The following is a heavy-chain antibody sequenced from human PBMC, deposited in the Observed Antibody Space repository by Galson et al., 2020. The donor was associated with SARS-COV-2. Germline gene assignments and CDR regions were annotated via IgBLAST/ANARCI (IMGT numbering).Heavy chain of an antibody. V-gene: IGHV3-23*01. J-gene: IGHJ6*02. CDR3: AKEIDWGYYYDGMDV. CDR1: GFTFSSYA. Sequence: GGSLRLSCAASGFTFSSYAISWVRHPPRKGLEWVSAVSGSGGSTYYADSVNSRFTISRDNSKNTLYLQMNSLRAEDTAVYYCAKEIDWGYYYDGMDVWGQGTTVTVSS. CDR2: VSGSGGST. D-gene: IGHD7-27*01.